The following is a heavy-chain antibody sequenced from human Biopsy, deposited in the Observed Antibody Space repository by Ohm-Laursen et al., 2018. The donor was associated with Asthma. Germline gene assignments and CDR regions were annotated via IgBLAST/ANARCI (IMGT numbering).Heavy chain of an antibody. J-gene: IGHJ5*02. CDR3: ARDGNWCRLRNCSPPGYWFDP. D-gene: IGHD2-8*02. CDR1: GYTFTHYA. Sequence: SVKVSCKASGYTFTHYAIHWLRQAPGQRPEWMGWINAGNGKLEYSGKFQGRVTITRDTSATTAYMELSNLTSGDTAVYYCARDGNWCRLRNCSPPGYWFDPWGQGTLVTVSS. CDR2: INAGNGKL. V-gene: IGHV1-3*01.